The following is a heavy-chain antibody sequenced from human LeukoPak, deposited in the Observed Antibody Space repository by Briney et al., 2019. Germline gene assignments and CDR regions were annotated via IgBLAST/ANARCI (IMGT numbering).Heavy chain of an antibody. CDR3: ARDYEGRWFEP. D-gene: IGHD3-3*01. CDR2: IYYSGST. V-gene: IGHV4-59*01. CDR1: GCSISSYY. J-gene: IGHJ5*02. Sequence: SETLSLTCTVSGCSISSYYWSWIRQPPGKGLEWIGYIYYSGSTNYNPSFKSRVTISLETSKNQFSLKVSSVTAADTAVYYCARDYEGRWFEPWGQGTLVTVFS.